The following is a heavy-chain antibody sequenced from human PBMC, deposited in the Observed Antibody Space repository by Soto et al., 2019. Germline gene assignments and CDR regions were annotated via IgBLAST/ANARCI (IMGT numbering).Heavy chain of an antibody. V-gene: IGHV3-72*01. Sequence: GGSLRLSCAASGFTFSDHYMDWVRQAPGKGLEWIGRIKNKVNLYTTDYAASVKGRFTISRDDSKNSLYLQMNSLKTEDAAVYYCARPYPAFDIWGQGTMVTVSS. CDR1: GFTFSDHY. CDR2: IKNKVNLYTT. J-gene: IGHJ3*02. CDR3: ARPYPAFDI.